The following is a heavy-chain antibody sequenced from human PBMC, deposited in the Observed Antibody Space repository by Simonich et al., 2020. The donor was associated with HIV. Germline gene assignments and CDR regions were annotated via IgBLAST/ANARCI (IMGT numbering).Heavy chain of an antibody. D-gene: IGHD7-27*01. CDR3: ARDWGSNALDI. CDR2: IKEDGSGK. J-gene: IGHJ3*02. V-gene: IGHV3-7*01. CDR1: GFPFSNSW. Sequence: EVQLVESGGGLVQPGGSLRLSCVASGFPFSNSWMTWVRQAPGKGVEWVANIKEDGSGKNYVDSVKGRVTISRDNAKNSLYLQMNSRTAEDTAVYYCARDWGSNALDIWGQGTMVTVSS.